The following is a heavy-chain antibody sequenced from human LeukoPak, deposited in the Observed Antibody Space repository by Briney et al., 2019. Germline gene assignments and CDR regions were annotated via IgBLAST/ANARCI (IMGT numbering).Heavy chain of an antibody. CDR1: GFSLSTRGVG. CDR3: AHSPPIDAFDI. V-gene: IGHV2-5*02. J-gene: IGHJ3*02. Sequence: SGHTLVNPTQTLTLTCTFAGFSLSTRGVGVGWIRQPPGKALEWLALVYWDDDKRYSPSLKSRLTITKDTSKNQVVLTMTTMDPVDTATYYCAHSPPIDAFDIWGQGTMVTVSS. CDR2: VYWDDDK.